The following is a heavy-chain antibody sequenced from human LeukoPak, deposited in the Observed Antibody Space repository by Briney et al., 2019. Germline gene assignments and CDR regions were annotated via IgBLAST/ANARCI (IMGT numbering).Heavy chain of an antibody. CDR2: ISYDGSNK. CDR1: GFTFSSYA. CDR3: ARDGGYCSSTSCYTNSFDY. V-gene: IGHV3-30*04. J-gene: IGHJ4*02. Sequence: PGRSLRLSCAASGFTFSSYAMHWVRQAPGKGLEWVAVISYDGSNKYYADSVKGRFTISRDNSKNTLYLRMNSLRAEDTAVYYCARDGGYCSSTSCYTNSFDYWGQGTLVTVSS. D-gene: IGHD2-2*01.